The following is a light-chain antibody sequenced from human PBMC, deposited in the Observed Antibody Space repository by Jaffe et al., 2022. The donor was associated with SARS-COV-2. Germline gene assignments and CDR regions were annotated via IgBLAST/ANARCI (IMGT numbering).Light chain of an antibody. J-gene: IGKJ2*01. CDR3: QQYNSYST. V-gene: IGKV1-5*03. Sequence: DIQMTQSPSTLSASVGDRVTITCRASQSIGKWLAWYQQKPGKAPNLLIYKASSLESGVPSRFSGGGSGTEFTLTISSLQPEDFATYYCQQYNSYSTFGQGTKLEI. CDR2: KAS. CDR1: QSIGKW.